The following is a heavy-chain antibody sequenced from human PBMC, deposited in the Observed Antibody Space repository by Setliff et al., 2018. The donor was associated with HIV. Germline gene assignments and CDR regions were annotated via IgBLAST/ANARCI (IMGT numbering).Heavy chain of an antibody. CDR3: AKGAGFYGDYTFDH. J-gene: IGHJ4*02. Sequence: ETLSLTCTVSGPSINIHYWSWIRQSPGKGFEWIGYIYSTGSTNYNPSLQSRVTISMVASRNQLSLKVTSVTAADTAVYYCAKGAGFYGDYTFDHWGQGRQVTVSS. V-gene: IGHV4-59*11. CDR2: IYSTGST. D-gene: IGHD4-17*01. CDR1: GPSINIHY.